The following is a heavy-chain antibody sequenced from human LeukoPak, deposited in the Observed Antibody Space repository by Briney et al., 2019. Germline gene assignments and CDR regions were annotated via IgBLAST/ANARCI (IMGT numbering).Heavy chain of an antibody. J-gene: IGHJ2*01. CDR1: GDSVSSNSAA. D-gene: IGHD7-27*01. Sequence: SQTLSLTCAISGDSVSSNSAAWNWIRQSPSRGPEWLGRTYYRSKWYNDYAVSVKSRITINPDTSKNQFSLQLNSVTPEDTAVYYCARVSIATGVRYFDPWGRGTLVTVSS. CDR2: TYYRSKWYN. CDR3: ARVSIATGVRYFDP. V-gene: IGHV6-1*01.